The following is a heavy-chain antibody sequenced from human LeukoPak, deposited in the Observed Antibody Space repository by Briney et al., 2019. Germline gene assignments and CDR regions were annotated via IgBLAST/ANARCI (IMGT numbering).Heavy chain of an antibody. CDR3: ARVPRGYSYGRYYYDSPTAFDI. CDR2: INHSGST. J-gene: IGHJ3*02. D-gene: IGHD5-18*01. V-gene: IGHV4-34*01. Sequence: SETLSLTCAVYGGSFSGYYWSWIRQPPGKGLEWIGEINHSGSTNYNPSLKSRVTISVDTSKNQFSLKLSSVTAADTAVYYCARVPRGYSYGRYYYDSPTAFDIWGQGTMVTVSS. CDR1: GGSFSGYY.